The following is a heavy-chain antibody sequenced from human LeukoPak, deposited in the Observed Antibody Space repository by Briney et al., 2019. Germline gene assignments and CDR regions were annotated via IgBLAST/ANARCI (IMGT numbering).Heavy chain of an antibody. D-gene: IGHD2-15*01. Sequence: SVKVSCKASGGTFSSYAISWVRQAPGQGLEWMGGIIPIFGTANYAQKFQGRVTITTDESTSTAYMELSSLRSEDTAAYYCARDGSAPTPDAFDIWGQGTMVTVSS. CDR2: IIPIFGTA. J-gene: IGHJ3*02. V-gene: IGHV1-69*05. CDR3: ARDGSAPTPDAFDI. CDR1: GGTFSSYA.